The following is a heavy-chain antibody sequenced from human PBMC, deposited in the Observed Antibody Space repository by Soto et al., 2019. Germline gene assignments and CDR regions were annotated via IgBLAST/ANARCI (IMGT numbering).Heavy chain of an antibody. Sequence: QVQLQESGPGLVKPSETLSLTCAVSGDSISSYYCMWIRQPPGKGLESIGYLYYGRSANYNPSLKSRVTLSVDTSTNQCSLTLSSLTAAATAVYYCALRSMAVVPEYWGQGTLVTVSS. CDR1: GDSISSYY. D-gene: IGHD3-22*01. V-gene: IGHV4-59*01. J-gene: IGHJ4*02. CDR3: ALRSMAVVPEY. CDR2: LYYGRSA.